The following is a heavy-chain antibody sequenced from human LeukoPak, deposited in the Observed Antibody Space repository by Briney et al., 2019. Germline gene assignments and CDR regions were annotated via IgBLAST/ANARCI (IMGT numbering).Heavy chain of an antibody. J-gene: IGHJ3*02. V-gene: IGHV3-21*01. D-gene: IGHD2-21*02. Sequence: GGSLRLSCAASGFTFSSYSMNWVRQAPGKGLEWVSSISSSSSYIYYADSVKGRFTISRDNAKNSLYLQMNSLRAEDTAVYYCARYCGGDCYHTNYALDIWGQGTMVTVSS. CDR1: GFTFSSYS. CDR3: ARYCGGDCYHTNYALDI. CDR2: ISSSSSYI.